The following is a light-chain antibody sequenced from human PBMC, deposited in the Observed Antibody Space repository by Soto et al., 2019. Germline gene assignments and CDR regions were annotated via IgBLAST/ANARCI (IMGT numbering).Light chain of an antibody. CDR3: AAWDDSLNGYWV. Sequence: QSVLTQPPSASGTPGQRVTISCSGSSSNIGSNTVNWYQQFPGTAPKLLIYSNNQRPSGVPDRFSGSKSGTSASLAISGLQSEDEADYYCAAWDDSLNGYWVFGGGTQLTVL. J-gene: IGLJ3*02. V-gene: IGLV1-44*01. CDR2: SNN. CDR1: SSNIGSNT.